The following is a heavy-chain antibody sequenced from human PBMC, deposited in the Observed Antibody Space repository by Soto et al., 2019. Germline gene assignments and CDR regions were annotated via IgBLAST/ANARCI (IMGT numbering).Heavy chain of an antibody. J-gene: IGHJ4*02. V-gene: IGHV3-30-3*01. D-gene: IGHD3-22*01. CDR2: MSYSGDNE. CDR3: ARDRGYDSSGYYFM. Sequence: QVQLVESGGGVVQPGRSLRLSCAASGFIFSSFAMHWVRQAPGKGLEWVALMSYSGDNEYYADSVKGRFTISRDNSMNTLYLQMNSLRAEDTAVYYCARDRGYDSSGYYFMWGQGTLVTVSS. CDR1: GFIFSSFA.